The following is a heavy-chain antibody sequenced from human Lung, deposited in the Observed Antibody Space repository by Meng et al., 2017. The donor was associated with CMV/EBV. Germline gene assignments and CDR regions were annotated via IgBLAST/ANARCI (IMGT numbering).Heavy chain of an antibody. Sequence: LSCAPSGFTVSRNYMDWVRLAPGNGLEWVSILYSSVDTYYPDSVQSRFSISRDNSKNTLYFQMNSLRAEDTAIYYCARGSGSYQFDSWGQGTLVTVSS. V-gene: IGHV3-66*02. CDR2: LYSSVDT. CDR3: ARGSGSYQFDS. D-gene: IGHD1-26*01. CDR1: GFTVSRNY. J-gene: IGHJ4*02.